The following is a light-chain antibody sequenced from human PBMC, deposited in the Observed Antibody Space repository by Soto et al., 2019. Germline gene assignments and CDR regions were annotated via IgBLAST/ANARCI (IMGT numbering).Light chain of an antibody. Sequence: ELVLTQSPGTLSLSPGDRATLSCRSSQSAYSSYLSWYQQKPGQAPSLLIYGASNRATGIPDRFSGSGSGTDFALSISGLEPEDFAVYYCQQYGTSLFTFGGGTRVEIK. J-gene: IGKJ4*01. CDR2: GAS. CDR3: QQYGTSLFT. V-gene: IGKV3-20*01. CDR1: QSAYSSY.